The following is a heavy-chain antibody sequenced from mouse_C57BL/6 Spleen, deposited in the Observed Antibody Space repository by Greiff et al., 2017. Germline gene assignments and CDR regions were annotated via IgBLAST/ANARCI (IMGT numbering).Heavy chain of an antibody. CDR1: GFTFSSYA. V-gene: IGHV5-4*01. Sequence: DVKLVESGGGLVKPGGSLKLSCAASGFTFSSYAMSWVRQTPEKRLEWVATISDGGSYTYYPDNVKGRFTISRDNAKNNLYLQMSHLKSEDTAMYYCARDLGGTKDYWGQGTTLTVSS. J-gene: IGHJ2*01. CDR3: ARDLGGTKDY. CDR2: ISDGGSYT. D-gene: IGHD4-1*01.